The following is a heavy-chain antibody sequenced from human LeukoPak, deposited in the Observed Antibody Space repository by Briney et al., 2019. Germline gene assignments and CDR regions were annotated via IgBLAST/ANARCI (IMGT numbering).Heavy chain of an antibody. CDR3: ARSNYYGSGSRRNYYYYYIDV. V-gene: IGHV1-69*13. Sequence: SVKVSCKASGYTFTSYDINWVRQAPGQGLEWMGGIIPMFGTANHAQKLQGRVTITADESTSTAYMELSSPRSGDTAVYYCARSNYYGSGSRRNYYYYYIDVWGKGTTVTISS. J-gene: IGHJ6*03. CDR2: IIPMFGTA. D-gene: IGHD3-10*01. CDR1: GYTFTSYD.